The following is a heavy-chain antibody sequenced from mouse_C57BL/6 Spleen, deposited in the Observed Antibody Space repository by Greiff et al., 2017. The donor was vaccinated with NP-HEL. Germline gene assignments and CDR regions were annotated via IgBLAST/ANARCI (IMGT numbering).Heavy chain of an antibody. CDR2: INPSTGGT. CDR1: GYSFTGYY. Sequence: VQLQQSGPELVKPGASVKISCKASGYSFTGYYMNWVKQSPEKSLEWIGEINPSTGGTTYNQKFKAKATLTVDKSSSTAYMQLQSLTSEDSAVYYCARASGNSYDYDGAWFAYWGQGTLVTVSA. V-gene: IGHV1-42*01. CDR3: ARASGNSYDYDGAWFAY. J-gene: IGHJ3*01. D-gene: IGHD2-12*01.